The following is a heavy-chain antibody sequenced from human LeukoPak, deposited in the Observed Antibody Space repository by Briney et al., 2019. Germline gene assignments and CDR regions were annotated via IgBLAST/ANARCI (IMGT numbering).Heavy chain of an antibody. CDR3: ARYYYYDSSGPFSY. V-gene: IGHV4-34*01. D-gene: IGHD3-22*01. CDR2: INHSGST. J-gene: IGHJ4*02. Sequence: SETLSLTCAVYGGSFSGYYWSWIRQPPGKGLEWLGEINHSGSTNYNPSLKSRVTISVDTSKNQFSLKLSSVTAADTAVYYCARYYYYDSSGPFSYWGQGTLVTVSS. CDR1: GGSFSGYY.